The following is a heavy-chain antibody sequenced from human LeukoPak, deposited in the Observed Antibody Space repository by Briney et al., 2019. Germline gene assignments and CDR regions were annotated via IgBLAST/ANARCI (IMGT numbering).Heavy chain of an antibody. CDR1: GFTFSSYG. CDR2: IRYDGSNK. Sequence: GGSLRLSCAASGFTFSSYGVSWVRQAPGKGLEWVAFIRYDGSNKYYADSVKGRFTISRDNSKNTLYLQMNSLRAEDTAVYYCAKDQDSIAAALDWGQGTLVTVSS. V-gene: IGHV3-30*02. D-gene: IGHD6-13*01. J-gene: IGHJ4*02. CDR3: AKDQDSIAAALD.